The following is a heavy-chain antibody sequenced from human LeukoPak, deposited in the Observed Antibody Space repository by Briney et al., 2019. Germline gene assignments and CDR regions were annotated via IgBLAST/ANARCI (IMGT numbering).Heavy chain of an antibody. J-gene: IGHJ4*02. V-gene: IGHV1-18*01. CDR1: GYTFIHYG. Sequence: ASETVSRKASGYTFIHYGLSWVQPAPGQGLEGMGWNNSYSGNSNYAQRVQGRVIMTADTSTSTAYMELRSRSSGDTAVYYCARGGPDTVARTYYFDFGGQGTLVTVSS. CDR3: ARGGPDTVARTYYFDF. D-gene: IGHD4-23*01. CDR2: NNSYSGNS.